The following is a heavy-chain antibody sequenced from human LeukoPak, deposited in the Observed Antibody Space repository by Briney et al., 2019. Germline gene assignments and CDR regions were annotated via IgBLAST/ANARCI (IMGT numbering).Heavy chain of an antibody. D-gene: IGHD4-17*01. CDR1: GFTFSSYG. CDR2: IRYDGSNK. J-gene: IGHJ5*01. CDR3: AKVYEYGDHDWFDS. Sequence: GGSLRLSCAASGFTFSSYGMHWVRQAPGKGLEWVAFIRYDGSNKYYADSVKGRFTISRDNSKNTLYLQMNSLGAEDTAVYYCAKVYEYGDHDWFDSWGQGTLVTVSS. V-gene: IGHV3-30*02.